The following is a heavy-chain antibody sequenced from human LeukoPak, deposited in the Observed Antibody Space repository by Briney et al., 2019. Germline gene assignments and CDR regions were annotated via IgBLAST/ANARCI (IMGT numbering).Heavy chain of an antibody. V-gene: IGHV3-74*01. CDR3: ARTFAAAHIDY. D-gene: IGHD2-15*01. Sequence: GGSLRLSCAASGFTFSGYWMHWVRQAPGKGLVWVSRIKSDGSSTTYANSVKGRFTISRDNAKNTLYLEMNSLRAEDTAVYYCARTFAAAHIDYWGQGTLVTVSS. CDR1: GFTFSGYW. CDR2: IKSDGSST. J-gene: IGHJ4*02.